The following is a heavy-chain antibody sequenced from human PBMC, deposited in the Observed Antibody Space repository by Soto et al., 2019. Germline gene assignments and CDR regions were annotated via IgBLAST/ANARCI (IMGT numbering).Heavy chain of an antibody. CDR3: ARGPAYIDGWRTFDL. Sequence: SETLSLTCTVSDDSFRGAEYYWSWIRQPLGKGPEWIGYTYYNGDIKYNPALRSRVTMSEDTSKNQFSLRLSSVTAAATAVYFCARGPAYIDGWRTFDLWGRGILVTVSS. V-gene: IGHV4-61*08. J-gene: IGHJ4*02. CDR1: DDSFRGAEYY. D-gene: IGHD6-19*01. CDR2: TYYNGDI.